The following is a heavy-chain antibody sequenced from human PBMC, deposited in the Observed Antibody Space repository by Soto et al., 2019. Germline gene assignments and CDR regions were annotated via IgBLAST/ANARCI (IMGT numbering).Heavy chain of an antibody. D-gene: IGHD2-2*01. CDR3: ARHVPAAGYYYGMDV. CDR2: IIPIFGTA. V-gene: IGHV1-69*12. J-gene: IGHJ6*02. Sequence: QVQLVQSGAEVKKPGSSVKVSCKASGGTFSSCAISWVRQAPVQGLEWMGGIIPIFGTANYAQKFQGRVTITADESTSTAYMELSSLRSEDTAVYYCARHVPAAGYYYGMDVWGQGTTVTVSS. CDR1: GGTFSSCA.